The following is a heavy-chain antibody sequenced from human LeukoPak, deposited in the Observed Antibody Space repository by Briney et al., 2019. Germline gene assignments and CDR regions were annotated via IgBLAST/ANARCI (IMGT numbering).Heavy chain of an antibody. Sequence: GGSLRLSCAASGFTFSSYGMHWVRQAPGKGLEWVAVISYDGSNKYYADSVKGRFTISRDNAKNSLYLQMNSLRAEDTALYYCAKDLSEQGDAFDIWGQGTMVTVSS. J-gene: IGHJ3*02. D-gene: IGHD1-14*01. V-gene: IGHV3-30*18. CDR1: GFTFSSYG. CDR3: AKDLSEQGDAFDI. CDR2: ISYDGSNK.